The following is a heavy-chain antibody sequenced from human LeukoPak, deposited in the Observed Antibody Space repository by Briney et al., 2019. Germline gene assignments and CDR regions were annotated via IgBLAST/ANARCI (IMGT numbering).Heavy chain of an antibody. Sequence: SETLSLTCTVSGGSISSSSYYWGWTRQPPGKGLEWIGSIYYSGSTYYNPSLKSRVTISVDTSKNQFSLKLSSVTAADTAVYYCARYCSSTSCYYGMDVWGQGTTVTVSS. V-gene: IGHV4-39*01. J-gene: IGHJ6*02. CDR1: GGSISSSSYY. CDR3: ARYCSSTSCYYGMDV. D-gene: IGHD2-2*01. CDR2: IYYSGST.